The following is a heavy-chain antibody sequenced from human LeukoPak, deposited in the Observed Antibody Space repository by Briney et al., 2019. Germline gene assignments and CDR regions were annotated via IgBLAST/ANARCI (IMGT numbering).Heavy chain of an antibody. J-gene: IGHJ4*02. CDR3: ARDQRGGATGFDY. Sequence: ASVKVSCKASGYTFTTYAMNWVRQAPGQGLEWMGWINTNTGNPTSAQGFAGRFVFSLDTSVSTAYLQISSLKAEDTAVYYCARDQRGGATGFDYWGQGTLVTVSS. V-gene: IGHV7-4-1*02. CDR2: INTNTGNP. D-gene: IGHD6-13*01. CDR1: GYTFTTYA.